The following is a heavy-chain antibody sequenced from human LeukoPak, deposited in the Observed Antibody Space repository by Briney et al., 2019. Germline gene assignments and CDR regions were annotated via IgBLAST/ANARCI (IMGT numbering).Heavy chain of an antibody. D-gene: IGHD3-22*01. V-gene: IGHV3-33*01. CDR3: ARDGYYYDSSGPDY. CDR2: IWYDGSNK. J-gene: IGHJ4*02. Sequence: GGSLRLSCAASGFTFSSYGTHWVRQAPGKGLEWVAVIWYDGSNKYYADSVKGRFTISRDNSKNTLYLQMNSLRAEDTAVYYCARDGYYYDSSGPDYWGQGTLVTVSS. CDR1: GFTFSSYG.